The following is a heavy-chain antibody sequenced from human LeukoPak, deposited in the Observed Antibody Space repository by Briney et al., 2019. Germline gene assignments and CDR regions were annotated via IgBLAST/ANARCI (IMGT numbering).Heavy chain of an antibody. CDR2: IYYSGST. CDR3: AREFLRVNAFDI. V-gene: IGHV4-30-4*08. J-gene: IGHJ3*02. D-gene: IGHD4-17*01. CDR1: GRSIGSGDNY. Sequence: SQTLSLTCPVSGRSIGSGDNYWSWIRQPPGKGLEWTGYIYYSGSTYYNPSLKSRITISVDTSKTQFSLKLSSVIAADTAVYFCAREFLRVNAFDIWGQGTMVTVSS.